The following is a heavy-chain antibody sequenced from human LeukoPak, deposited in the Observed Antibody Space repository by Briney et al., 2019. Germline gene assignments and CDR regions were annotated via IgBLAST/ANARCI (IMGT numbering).Heavy chain of an antibody. V-gene: IGHV4-34*01. D-gene: IGHD3-9*01. CDR2: INHSGST. J-gene: IGHJ4*02. CDR3: ARGARRLVNFDY. CDR1: GGSFSGYY. Sequence: SETLSLTCAVYGGSFSGYYWSWIRQPPGKGLEWIGEINHSGSTNYNPSLKSRVTISVDTSKNQFSLKLSSVTAADTAVYYCARGARRLVNFDYWGQGTLVTVSS.